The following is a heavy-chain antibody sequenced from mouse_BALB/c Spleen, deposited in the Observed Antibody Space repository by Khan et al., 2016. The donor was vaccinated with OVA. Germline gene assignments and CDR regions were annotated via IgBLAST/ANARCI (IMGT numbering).Heavy chain of an antibody. CDR3: ARLADYYDSEGFAY. V-gene: IGHV5-6*01. Sequence: EVELVESGGDVVKPGGSLKLSCAASGFTFSTYGMSWVRQTPDKRLEWVATVSTGGHYTYYPDTVKGRFTISRDNAKNTLYLQMSSLKSEDTAIFYCARLADYYDSEGFAYWGQGTLVPVSA. D-gene: IGHD1-1*01. CDR1: GFTFSTYG. J-gene: IGHJ3*01. CDR2: VSTGGHYT.